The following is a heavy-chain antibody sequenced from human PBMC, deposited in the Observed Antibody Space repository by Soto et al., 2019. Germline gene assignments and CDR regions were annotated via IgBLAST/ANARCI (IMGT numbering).Heavy chain of an antibody. V-gene: IGHV3-74*01. CDR1: GFTFTSHW. D-gene: IGHD3-16*01. J-gene: IGHJ3*02. Sequence: GGSLRLSCAASGFTFTSHWMHWFRQVPGKGLVWVSRIDTDESTTNYADSVKGRFTISRDNVKNTLYLQMNSLRAEDTAIYYCARSLGSKNAFDIWGPGTKVTVS. CDR3: ARSLGSKNAFDI. CDR2: IDTDESTT.